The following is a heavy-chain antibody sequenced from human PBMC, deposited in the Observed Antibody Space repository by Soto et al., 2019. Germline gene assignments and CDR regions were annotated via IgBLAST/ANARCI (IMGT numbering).Heavy chain of an antibody. Sequence: SETLSLTCTVSGGSISSYYWSWIRQPPGKGLEWIGYIYYSGSTNYNPSLKSRVTISVDTSKNQFSLKLSSVTAADTAVYYCARLKIPGYSSGWYGTFDYWGQGTLVTVSS. CDR2: IYYSGST. V-gene: IGHV4-59*01. J-gene: IGHJ4*02. CDR3: ARLKIPGYSSGWYGTFDY. D-gene: IGHD6-19*01. CDR1: GGSISSYY.